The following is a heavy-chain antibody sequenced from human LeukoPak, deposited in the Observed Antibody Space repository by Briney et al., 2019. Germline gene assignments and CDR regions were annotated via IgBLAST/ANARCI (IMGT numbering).Heavy chain of an antibody. J-gene: IGHJ4*02. CDR2: IFYSGGT. D-gene: IGHD1-26*01. V-gene: IGHV4-39*01. CDR1: GGSTSSSSFY. CDR3: AKTISLAQWELRRDPFDY. Sequence: SETLSLTRTVSGGSTSSSSFYRGWIRQPPGKGLEWIGTIFYSGGTYYNPSLKSRVAVSVDTSKNQFSLKLSSVTAADTAVYYCAKTISLAQWELRRDPFDYWGQGTLVPVSS.